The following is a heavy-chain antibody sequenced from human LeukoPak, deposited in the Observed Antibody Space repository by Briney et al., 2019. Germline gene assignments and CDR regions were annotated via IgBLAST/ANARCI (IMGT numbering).Heavy chain of an antibody. J-gene: IGHJ4*02. CDR2: VFYNGTDK. D-gene: IGHD3-10*01. CDR1: GFIFRTYA. Sequence: GGSLRLSCAASGFIFRTYAMNWVRQAPGKGLEWVAFVFYNGTDKYADTVKGRFTISRDNSKNTLYLEMNRLRPEDTALYYCAKAGASGSGPIDSWGQGTPVIVSS. V-gene: IGHV3-30*02. CDR3: AKAGASGSGPIDS.